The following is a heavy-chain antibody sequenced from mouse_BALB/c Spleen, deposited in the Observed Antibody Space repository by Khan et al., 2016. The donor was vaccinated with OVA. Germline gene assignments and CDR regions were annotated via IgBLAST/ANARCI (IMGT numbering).Heavy chain of an antibody. CDR3: ARRNYGSSDPLDY. CDR2: ISSGGSYT. J-gene: IGHJ4*01. V-gene: IGHV5-9-3*01. Sequence: EVELVESGGGLVKPGGSLKLSCAASGFTFSSYAMSWVRQTPEKRLEWVATISSGGSYTYYADSVKGRFTISRDNAKNTLYLQMSSLRSVDTAMYYCARRNYGSSDPLDYWGQGTSVTVSS. CDR1: GFTFSSYA. D-gene: IGHD1-1*01.